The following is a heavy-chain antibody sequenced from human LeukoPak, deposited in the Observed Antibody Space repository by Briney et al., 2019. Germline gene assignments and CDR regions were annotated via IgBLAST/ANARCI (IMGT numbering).Heavy chain of an antibody. CDR1: GCSISSSSSY. Sequence: PSETLSLTCSVSGCSISSSSSYWGWIRQPPGKGLEWIGSIYYSGSSFDNPALKSRVTISVDTSKNQFSLKLSSVTAADTAVYYCARATRVQYSGYDYYFDYWGQGTLVTVSS. CDR3: ARATRVQYSGYDYYFDY. CDR2: IYYSGSS. D-gene: IGHD5-12*01. J-gene: IGHJ4*02. V-gene: IGHV4-39*07.